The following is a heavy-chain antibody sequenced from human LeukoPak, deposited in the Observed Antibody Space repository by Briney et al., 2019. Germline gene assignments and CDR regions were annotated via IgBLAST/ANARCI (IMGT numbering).Heavy chain of an antibody. J-gene: IGHJ2*01. CDR1: GGSISSSY. V-gene: IGHV4-59*12. Sequence: SETLSLTCTVSGGSISSSYWSWIRQPPGKGLEWIGYIYYSGSTNYNPSLMSRVTISLDTSKNQFSLKLSSVTAAATAVYYCARDKGPYWYFDRWGRGTLVTVSS. CDR2: IYYSGST. CDR3: ARDKGPYWYFDR.